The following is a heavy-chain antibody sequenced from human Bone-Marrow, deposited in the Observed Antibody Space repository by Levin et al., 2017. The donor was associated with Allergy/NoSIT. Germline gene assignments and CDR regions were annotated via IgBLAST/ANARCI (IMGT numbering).Heavy chain of an antibody. Sequence: GESLKISCAASGFTLNNYAMAWVRQPPGKGPAWVSVIGGDGSDIEHADSVKGRFAISRDTSTNTLYLQMNSLRAEDTAVYYCTKYATVAVRFFDRWGRGTLVTVSS. V-gene: IGHV3-23*01. CDR1: GFTLNNYA. CDR3: TKYATVAVRFFDR. J-gene: IGHJ2*01. D-gene: IGHD1-1*01. CDR2: IGGDGSDI.